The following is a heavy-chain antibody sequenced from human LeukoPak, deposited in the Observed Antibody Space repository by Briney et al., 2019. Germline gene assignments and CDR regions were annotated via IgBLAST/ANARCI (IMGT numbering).Heavy chain of an antibody. CDR2: INHSGNT. J-gene: IGHJ6*03. CDR1: GGSFSDFY. V-gene: IGHV4-34*01. Sequence: SETLSLTCAVYGGSFSDFYCTWICQPPGEGLEWIGEINHSGNTKYNPSLKSRVTILLDTSKNQFSLKVRSVTAADTAVYYCATTRGVITLDGYHYYIDVWGKGTTVTVSS. D-gene: IGHD3-10*01. CDR3: ATTRGVITLDGYHYYIDV.